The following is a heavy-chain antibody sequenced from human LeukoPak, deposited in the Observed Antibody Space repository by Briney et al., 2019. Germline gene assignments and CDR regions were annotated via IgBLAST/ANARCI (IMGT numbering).Heavy chain of an antibody. CDR2: ISSSSGTI. V-gene: IGHV3-48*01. CDR1: GFTFSSYS. D-gene: IGHD3-10*01. CDR3: ANSIGGSGSYYAFEH. J-gene: IGHJ4*02. Sequence: GGSLRLSCAASGFTFSSYSMNWVRQAPGKGLEWVSYISSSSGTIDYADSVKGRFTISRDNAKNSLYLQMNSPRAEDTAMYYCANSIGGSGSYYAFEHWGQGTLVTVSS.